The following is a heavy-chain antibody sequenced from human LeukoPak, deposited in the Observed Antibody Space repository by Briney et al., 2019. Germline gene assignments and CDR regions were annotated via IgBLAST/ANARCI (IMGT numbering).Heavy chain of an antibody. J-gene: IGHJ4*02. Sequence: SETLSLTCTVSGGSISSYYWSWIRQPPGKGLEWIGYIYYSGSTNYNPSLKSRVTISVDTSKNQFSLKLSSVTAADTAVYYCARTTLTNARACYFDQWGQGTLLTVSS. D-gene: IGHD4-11*01. CDR3: ARTTLTNARACYFDQ. CDR1: GGSISSYY. V-gene: IGHV4-59*01. CDR2: IYYSGST.